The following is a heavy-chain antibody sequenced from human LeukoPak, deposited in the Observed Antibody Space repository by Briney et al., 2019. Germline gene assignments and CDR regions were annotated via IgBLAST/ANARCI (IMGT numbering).Heavy chain of an antibody. Sequence: KSSETLSLTCTVSGGSISSYYWTWIRQPPGKGLEWIAYIHSSGSTNYNPSLKSRVPISVDTSKNQFSLSLTSVTAADTAMYYCARAGLSTRYSNYYYHYMDVWGKGTTVTVSS. D-gene: IGHD2-2*01. CDR2: IHSSGST. CDR1: GGSISSYY. J-gene: IGHJ6*03. V-gene: IGHV4-59*08. CDR3: ARAGLSTRYSNYYYHYMDV.